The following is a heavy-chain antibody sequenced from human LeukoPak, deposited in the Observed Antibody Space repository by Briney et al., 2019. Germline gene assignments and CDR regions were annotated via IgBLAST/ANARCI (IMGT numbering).Heavy chain of an antibody. Sequence: GGSLRLSCAASGFSVNSDYMTWVRQAPGKGLDWVSVLYSSGTTVYADSVRGRFTISRDNGKNSLYLQMNSLRVEDTAVYYCARDRDSSGSGFYWGQGTLVTVSS. CDR3: ARDRDSSGSGFY. D-gene: IGHD6-19*01. V-gene: IGHV3-66*01. J-gene: IGHJ4*02. CDR1: GFSVNSDY. CDR2: LYSSGTT.